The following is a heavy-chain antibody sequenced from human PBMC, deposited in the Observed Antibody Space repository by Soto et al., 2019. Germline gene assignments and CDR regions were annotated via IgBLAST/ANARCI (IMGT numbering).Heavy chain of an antibody. CDR3: TRGPNYSAFDI. J-gene: IGHJ3*02. V-gene: IGHV6-1*01. D-gene: IGHD1-7*01. CDR2: NLHRFSRWYS. Sequence: QVQRQESGPGLVKPSQTLSLTCAISGDSVSSDSVAWHWIRQAPSRGLEWLGRNLHRFSRWYSDYAPSGRGRIGIDPDTSKNQFSLQLNSVSPDETAVYYCTRGPNYSAFDIWGQGTKVVVSS. CDR1: GDSVSSDSVA.